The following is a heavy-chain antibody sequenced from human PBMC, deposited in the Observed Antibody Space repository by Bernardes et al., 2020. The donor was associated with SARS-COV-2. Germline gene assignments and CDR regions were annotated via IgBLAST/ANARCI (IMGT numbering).Heavy chain of an antibody. J-gene: IGHJ5*02. CDR1: GVSINSYY. Sequence: SETLSLTCSVSGVSINSYYWNWVRQSPGKGLEWIGYVFHTGNTRYSPSLQSRVALSVDPSKKAFSLSLDSVTAADTAVYYCARAGSRTYYDFWSGYYSGGNWFDPWGQGTLVTVSS. D-gene: IGHD3-3*01. CDR3: ARAGSRTYYDFWSGYYSGGNWFDP. V-gene: IGHV4-59*12. CDR2: VFHTGNT.